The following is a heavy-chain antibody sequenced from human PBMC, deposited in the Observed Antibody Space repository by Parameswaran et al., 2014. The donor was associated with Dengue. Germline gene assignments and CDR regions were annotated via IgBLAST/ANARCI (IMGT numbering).Heavy chain of an antibody. Sequence: WIRQPPGKGLEWVAVISYDGSNKYYADSVKGRFTISRDNSKNTLYLQMNSLRAEDTAVYYCAKEYSDTSGQYYTTLDSWGQGTLVTVSS. CDR3: AKEYSDTSGQYYTTLDS. CDR2: ISYDGSNK. D-gene: IGHD3-22*01. V-gene: IGHV3-30-3*02. J-gene: IGHJ4*02.